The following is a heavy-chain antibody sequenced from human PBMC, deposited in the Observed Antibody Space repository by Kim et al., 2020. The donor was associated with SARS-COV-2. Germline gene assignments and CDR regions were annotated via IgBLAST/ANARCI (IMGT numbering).Heavy chain of an antibody. D-gene: IGHD3-22*01. CDR1: GFTFGDYA. V-gene: IGHV3-49*03. Sequence: GGSLRLSCTASGFTFGDYAMSWFRQAPGKGLEWVGFIRSKAYGGTTEYVASVKGRFTISRDDSKSIAYLQMNSLKTEDTAVYYCTRAMIVVVISTHAFDIWGQGTMVTVSS. CDR3: TRAMIVVVISTHAFDI. J-gene: IGHJ3*02. CDR2: IRSKAYGGTT.